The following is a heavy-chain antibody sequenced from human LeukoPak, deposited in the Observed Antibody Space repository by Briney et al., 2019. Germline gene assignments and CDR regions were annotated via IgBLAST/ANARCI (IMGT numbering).Heavy chain of an antibody. Sequence: SQTLSLTCAVSGGSISGGGYSWSWIRQPPGKGLEWIGYIYHSGSTYYNPSLKSRVTISVDRSKNQFSLKLSSVTAADTAVYYCASSGGGRSSNYFDYWGQGTLVTVSS. V-gene: IGHV4-30-2*01. CDR2: IYHSGST. CDR3: ASSGGGRSSNYFDY. D-gene: IGHD2-15*01. CDR1: GGSISGGGYS. J-gene: IGHJ4*02.